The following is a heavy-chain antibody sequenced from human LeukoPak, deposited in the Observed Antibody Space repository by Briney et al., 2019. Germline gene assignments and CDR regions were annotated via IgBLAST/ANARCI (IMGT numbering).Heavy chain of an antibody. CDR2: ISAYNGNT. J-gene: IGHJ6*02. CDR3: ARTVVYSTSSPYYYGMDV. D-gene: IGHD6-6*01. Sequence: ASVKVSCKASGYTFTSYGISWVRQAPGQGLEWMGWISAYNGNTNYAQKFQGRVTITADESTSTAYMELSSPRSEDTAVYYCARTVVYSTSSPYYYGMDVWGQGTTVTVSS. CDR1: GYTFTSYG. V-gene: IGHV1-18*01.